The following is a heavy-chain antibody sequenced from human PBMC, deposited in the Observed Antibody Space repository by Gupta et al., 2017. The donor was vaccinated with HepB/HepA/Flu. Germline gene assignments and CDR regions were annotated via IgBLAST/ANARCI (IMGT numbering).Heavy chain of an antibody. CDR3: ARSYDYGDSSMDV. J-gene: IGHJ6*02. CDR2: ISSNGGST. D-gene: IGHD4-17*01. V-gene: IGHV3-64*01. CDR1: GFPFSSYA. Sequence: VQLVESGGDLVQPGGSLSLSCAASGFPFSSYAMHWVRQAPGKGLEYVSTISSNGGSTYYANSVKGRFTISRDNSKNTLYLQMGSLRAEDMAVYYCARSYDYGDSSMDVWGQGTTVTVSS.